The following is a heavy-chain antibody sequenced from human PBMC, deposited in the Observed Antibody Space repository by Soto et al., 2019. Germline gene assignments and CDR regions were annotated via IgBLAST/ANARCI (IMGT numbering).Heavy chain of an antibody. J-gene: IGHJ4*02. D-gene: IGHD2-21*02. CDR2: ISPYNGNT. Sequence: QVQMVQSGAEVKKPGASVNVSCKASGYPITDYGITWVRQAPGQGLEWMGWISPYNGNTNYAQKYQGRVTMTTDTSTSTDYMELTNLRSDDTATYYCARGTVTAAEYWGQGTLVTVSS. CDR3: ARGTVTAAEY. CDR1: GYPITDYG. V-gene: IGHV1-18*01.